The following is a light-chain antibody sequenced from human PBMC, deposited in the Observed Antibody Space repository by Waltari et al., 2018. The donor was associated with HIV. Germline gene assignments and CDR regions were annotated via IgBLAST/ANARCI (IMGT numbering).Light chain of an antibody. CDR1: KLGDKY. CDR3: QAWDSSTAV. CDR2: QDS. V-gene: IGLV3-1*01. J-gene: IGLJ2*01. Sequence: SYELTQPPSVSVSPGQTASFTCSGDKLGDKYACWYQQKPGQSPVLVIYQDSKRPSGFPERFSGSNSGNTATLTISGTQAMDEADYYCQAWDSSTAVFGGGTKLTVL.